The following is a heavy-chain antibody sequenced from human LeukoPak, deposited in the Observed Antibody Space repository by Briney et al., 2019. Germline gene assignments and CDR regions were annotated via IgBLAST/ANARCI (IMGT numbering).Heavy chain of an antibody. Sequence: SETLSLTCTVSGGSISSSSYYWGWIRQPPGKGLEWIRSIYYSGSTYYNPSLKSRVTISVDTSKNQFSLKLSSVTAADTAVYYCARLNGLRVDTAMGPQTYYFDYWGQGTLVTVSS. CDR3: ARLNGLRVDTAMGPQTYYFDY. D-gene: IGHD5-18*01. CDR1: GGSISSSSYY. CDR2: IYYSGST. V-gene: IGHV4-39*01. J-gene: IGHJ4*02.